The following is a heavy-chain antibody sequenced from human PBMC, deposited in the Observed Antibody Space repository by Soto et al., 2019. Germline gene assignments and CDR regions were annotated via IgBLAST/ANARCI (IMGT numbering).Heavy chain of an antibody. Sequence: SGGSLRLCCAASGFTFDDYAMHWVRQAPGKGLEWVSGISWNSGSIGYADSVKGRFTISRDNAKNSLYLQMNSLRAEDTALYYCAKEYPYYYYMYVWGKGTTVTVS. J-gene: IGHJ6*03. CDR2: ISWNSGSI. CDR3: AKEYPYYYYMYV. CDR1: GFTFDDYA. V-gene: IGHV3-9*01.